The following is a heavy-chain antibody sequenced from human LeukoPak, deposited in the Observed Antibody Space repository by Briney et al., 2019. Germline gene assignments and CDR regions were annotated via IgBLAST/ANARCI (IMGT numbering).Heavy chain of an antibody. CDR2: ISSGGSTI. D-gene: IGHD3-10*01. Sequence: AGGSLRLSCAVSGFTFSDYYMSWIRQAPGKGLEWVSYISSGGSTISHADSVKGRFTISRDNAENSLYLQMNSLRAEDTAVYYCARVGTYYRSLDSWGQGTLVTVSS. J-gene: IGHJ4*02. V-gene: IGHV3-11*01. CDR1: GFTFSDYY. CDR3: ARVGTYYRSLDS.